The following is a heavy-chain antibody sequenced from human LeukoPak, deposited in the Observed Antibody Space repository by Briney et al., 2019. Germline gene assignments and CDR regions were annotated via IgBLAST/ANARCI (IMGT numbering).Heavy chain of an antibody. CDR1: GFTFSSYA. J-gene: IGHJ5*02. CDR3: ARDGSIVGATTWFDP. D-gene: IGHD1-26*01. V-gene: IGHV3-30-3*01. Sequence: PGGSLRLSCAASGFTFSSYAMHWVRQAPGKGLEGVAVISYDGSNKYYADSVKRRFTISRDNSKNTLYLQMNSLRAEDTAVYYCARDGSIVGATTWFDPWGQGTLVTVSS. CDR2: ISYDGSNK.